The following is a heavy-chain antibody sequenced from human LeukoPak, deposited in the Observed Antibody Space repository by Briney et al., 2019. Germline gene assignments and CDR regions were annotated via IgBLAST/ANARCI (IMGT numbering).Heavy chain of an antibody. CDR2: ISSSSSYI. CDR1: GFTFSSYS. CDR3: ARGYCSGGNCYQFDY. Sequence: GGSLRLSCAASGFTFSSYSMNWVRQAPGKGLEWVSSISSSSSYIYYADSVEGRFTISRDNAKNSLYLQMNSLRAEDTAVYYCARGYCSGGNCYQFDYWGQGTLVTVSS. D-gene: IGHD2-15*01. V-gene: IGHV3-21*01. J-gene: IGHJ4*02.